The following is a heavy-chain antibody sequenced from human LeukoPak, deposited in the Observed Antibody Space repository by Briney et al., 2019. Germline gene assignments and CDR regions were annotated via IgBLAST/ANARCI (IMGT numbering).Heavy chain of an antibody. Sequence: GRSLRLSCAASGFTFSSYGMHWVRQAPGKGLEWVAVISYDGGNKYYADSVKGRFTISRDNSKNTLYLQMNSLRAEDTAVYYCAKEKGYSYGYWYFDYWGQGTLVTVSS. CDR2: ISYDGGNK. J-gene: IGHJ4*02. V-gene: IGHV3-30*18. D-gene: IGHD5-18*01. CDR1: GFTFSSYG. CDR3: AKEKGYSYGYWYFDY.